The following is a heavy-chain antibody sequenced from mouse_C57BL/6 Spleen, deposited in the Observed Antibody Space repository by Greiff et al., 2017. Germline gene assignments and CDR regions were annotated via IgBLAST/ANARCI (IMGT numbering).Heavy chain of an antibody. Sequence: QVQLQQSGAELVKPGASVKISCKASGYAFSSYWMNWVKQRPGKGLEWIGQIYPGDGDTNYNGKFKGKATLTADKSSSTAYMQLSSLTSEDSAVYFCAREGDYGSSFFAYGGQGTLVTVSA. V-gene: IGHV1-80*01. J-gene: IGHJ3*01. D-gene: IGHD1-1*01. CDR3: AREGDYGSSFFAY. CDR1: GYAFSSYW. CDR2: IYPGDGDT.